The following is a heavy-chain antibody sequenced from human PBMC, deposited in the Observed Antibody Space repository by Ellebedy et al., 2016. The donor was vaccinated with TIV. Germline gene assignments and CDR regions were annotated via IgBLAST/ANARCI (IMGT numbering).Heavy chain of an antibody. CDR3: ARDRGGFSGFGQPLDQ. CDR2: INQDGSTK. Sequence: PGGSLRLSCTASGFSFSAYWMSRVRQAPGKGLEWVANINQDGSTKYYVDSMKGRFTISRDNAKNSLYLQMNNLGAEDTALYYCARDRGGFSGFGQPLDQWGQGTLVTVSS. CDR1: GFSFSAYW. D-gene: IGHD5-12*01. V-gene: IGHV3-7*01. J-gene: IGHJ4*02.